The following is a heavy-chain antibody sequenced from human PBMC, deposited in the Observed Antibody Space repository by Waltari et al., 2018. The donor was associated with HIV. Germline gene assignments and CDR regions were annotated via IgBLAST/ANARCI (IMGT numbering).Heavy chain of an antibody. D-gene: IGHD3-10*01. J-gene: IGHJ2*01. CDR2: IYPGDSNT. CDR3: ARVFGVARDGYNERYFDL. Sequence: EVQLVQSGAEVKKPGESLQISCQGSGYSFTSYWIGWVRPLPGKGLEWMGIIYPGDSNTRYSPSFQGQVTISADKSISTAYLQWSSLKASDTAMYYCARVFGVARDGYNERYFDLWGRGTLVTVSS. CDR1: GYSFTSYW. V-gene: IGHV5-51*01.